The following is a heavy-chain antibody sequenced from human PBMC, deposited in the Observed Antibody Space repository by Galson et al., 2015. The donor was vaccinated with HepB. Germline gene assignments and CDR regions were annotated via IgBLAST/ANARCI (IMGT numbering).Heavy chain of an antibody. J-gene: IGHJ4*02. V-gene: IGHV3-9*01. CDR3: AKDLRLGELSSGDY. Sequence: SLRLSCAASGFTFDDYAMHWVRQAPGKGLEWVSGISWNSGSIGYADSVKGRFTISRDNAKNSLYLQMNSLRAEDTALYYCAKDLRLGELSSGDYWGQGTLVTVSS. CDR2: ISWNSGSI. D-gene: IGHD3-16*02. CDR1: GFTFDDYA.